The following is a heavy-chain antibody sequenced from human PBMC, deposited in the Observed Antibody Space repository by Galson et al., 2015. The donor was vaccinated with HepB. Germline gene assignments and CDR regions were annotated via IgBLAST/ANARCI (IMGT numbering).Heavy chain of an antibody. Sequence: SVKVSCKASGGTFSTYAISWVRQAPGQGLEWMGGITPIFGTANYAQKFQGRVTITADESTSTAYMELSSLRSEDTAVYYCAKVGSYYDVDYWGQGTLVTVSS. CDR2: ITPIFGTA. V-gene: IGHV1-69*13. CDR1: GGTFSTYA. D-gene: IGHD1-26*01. CDR3: AKVGSYYDVDY. J-gene: IGHJ4*02.